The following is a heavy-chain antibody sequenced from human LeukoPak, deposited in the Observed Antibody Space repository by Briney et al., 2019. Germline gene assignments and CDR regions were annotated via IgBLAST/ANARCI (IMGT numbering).Heavy chain of an antibody. CDR2: IYYSGST. V-gene: IGHV4-31*03. Sequence: KTSETLSLTCTVSGGSISSGGYYWGWIRQHRGKGLEWIGYIYYSGSTYYNPSLKSRVTISVDTSKNQFSLKLSSVTAADTAVYYCARERVPGWFGGGWFDYWGQGTLVTVSS. CDR1: GGSISSGGYY. D-gene: IGHD3-10*01. J-gene: IGHJ4*02. CDR3: ARERVPGWFGGGWFDY.